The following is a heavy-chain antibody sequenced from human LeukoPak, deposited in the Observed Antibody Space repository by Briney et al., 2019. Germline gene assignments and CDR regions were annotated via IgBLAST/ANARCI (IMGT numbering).Heavy chain of an antibody. Sequence: GGSLRLSCAASGFTFSNYPMHWVRQAPGKGLEWVAVISYDGSNKYYADSVKGRFTISRDNSKNTLNLQMNSLRAEDTAVYYCARGGVVGGINYFDYWGQGTLVTVSS. D-gene: IGHD1-14*01. V-gene: IGHV3-30-3*01. J-gene: IGHJ4*02. CDR3: ARGGVVGGINYFDY. CDR2: ISYDGSNK. CDR1: GFTFSNYP.